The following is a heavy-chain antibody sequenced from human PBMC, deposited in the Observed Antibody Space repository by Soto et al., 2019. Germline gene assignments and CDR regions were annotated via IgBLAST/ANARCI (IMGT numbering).Heavy chain of an antibody. J-gene: IGHJ3*02. CDR3: AREAFYDSSGTYSRAFDI. V-gene: IGHV1-69*13. CDR1: GGTFSSYA. CDR2: IIPIFGTA. Sequence: SVKVSCKASGGTFSSYAISWVRQAPGQGLEWMGGIIPIFGTANYAQKFQGRVTITADESTSTAYMELSSLRSEDTAVYYCAREAFYDSSGTYSRAFDIWGQGTMVTVSS. D-gene: IGHD3-22*01.